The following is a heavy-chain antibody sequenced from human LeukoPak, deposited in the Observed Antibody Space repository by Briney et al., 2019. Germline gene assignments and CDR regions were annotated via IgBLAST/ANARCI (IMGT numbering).Heavy chain of an antibody. V-gene: IGHV1-46*01. Sequence: ASVKVSCKASGYTFTSYYMHWVRQAPGQGLERMGIINPSGGSTSYAQKFQGRVTMTRDMSTSTVYMELSRLRSDDTAVYYCARAGVWDYDDSSGYHNGAFDIWGQGTMVTVSS. D-gene: IGHD3-22*01. CDR2: INPSGGST. CDR3: ARAGVWDYDDSSGYHNGAFDI. CDR1: GYTFTSYY. J-gene: IGHJ3*02.